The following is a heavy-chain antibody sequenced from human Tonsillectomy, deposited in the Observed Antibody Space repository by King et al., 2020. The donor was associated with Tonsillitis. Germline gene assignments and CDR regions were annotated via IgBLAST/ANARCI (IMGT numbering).Heavy chain of an antibody. J-gene: IGHJ4*02. D-gene: IGHD1-26*01. CDR1: GFNVSSIY. CDR3: ARGEQRAYFDY. CDR2: IYSGGRT. Sequence: VQLVESGGDLIQPGGSLRLSCVVSGFNVSSIYMSWVRQAPGKGLEWVSVIYSGGRTYYADSVKGRFTISRDNSKHTLFLQMDSLRAEDTAVYFCARGEQRAYFDYWGQGTLVTVSS. V-gene: IGHV3-53*01.